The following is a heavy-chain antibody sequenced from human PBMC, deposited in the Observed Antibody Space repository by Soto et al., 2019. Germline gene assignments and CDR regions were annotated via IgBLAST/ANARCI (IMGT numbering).Heavy chain of an antibody. V-gene: IGHV4-4*07. CDR2: IYTSGST. CDR1: GGSISSYY. J-gene: IGHJ6*02. Sequence: SETLSLTCTVSGGSISSYYWSWIRQPAGKGLEWIGRIYTSGSTNYNPSLKSRVTMSVDTSKNQFSLKLSSVTAADTAVYYCASFMYSSDDYYYYGMDVWGQGSTVTVSS. CDR3: ASFMYSSDDYYYYGMDV. D-gene: IGHD6-25*01.